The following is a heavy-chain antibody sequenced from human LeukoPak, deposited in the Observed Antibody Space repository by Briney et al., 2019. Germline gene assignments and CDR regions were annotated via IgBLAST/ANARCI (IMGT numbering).Heavy chain of an antibody. V-gene: IGHV3-48*03. Sequence: GGSLRLSCAASGFTFSSYEMNWVRQAPGKGLEWVSYISSSGSTIYYADSVKGRFTISRDNAKNSLYLQMNSLRAEDTAVYYCARDGGPGYSSSWYLYWGQGTLITVSS. CDR3: ARDGGPGYSSSWYLY. D-gene: IGHD6-13*01. CDR1: GFTFSSYE. CDR2: ISSSGSTI. J-gene: IGHJ4*02.